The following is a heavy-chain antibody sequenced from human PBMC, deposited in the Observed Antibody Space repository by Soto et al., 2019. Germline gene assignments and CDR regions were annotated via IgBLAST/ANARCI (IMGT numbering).Heavy chain of an antibody. CDR1: GCTFSRYA. V-gene: IGHV3-30-3*01. Sequence: QVELVESGGGVVQPGTSLRLSCAASGCTFSRYAMHWVRQAPGKGLEWVAFISYDGSNKYYADSVKGRFTISRDNSKNTLYLQMNSPRAEDTAVYYCATKLSSGWYLYFDYWGQGTLVTVSS. J-gene: IGHJ4*02. CDR3: ATKLSSGWYLYFDY. CDR2: ISYDGSNK. D-gene: IGHD6-19*01.